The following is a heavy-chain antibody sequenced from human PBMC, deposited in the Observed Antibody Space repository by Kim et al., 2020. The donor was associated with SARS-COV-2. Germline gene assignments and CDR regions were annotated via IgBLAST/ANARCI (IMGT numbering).Heavy chain of an antibody. J-gene: IGHJ6*02. D-gene: IGHD2-2*01. V-gene: IGHV3-21*01. CDR3: ARDPLERYCSSTSCYYEVNYYYYGMDV. CDR2: ISSSSSYI. CDR1: GFTFSSYS. Sequence: GGSLRLSCAASGFTFSSYSMNWVRQAPGKGLEWVSSISSSSSYIYYADSVKGRFTISRDNAKNSLYLQMNSLRAEDTAVYYCARDPLERYCSSTSCYYEVNYYYYGMDVWGQGTTVTVSS.